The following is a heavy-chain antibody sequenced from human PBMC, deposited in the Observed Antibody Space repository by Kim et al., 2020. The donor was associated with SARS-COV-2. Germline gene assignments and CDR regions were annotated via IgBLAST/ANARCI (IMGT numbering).Heavy chain of an antibody. CDR3: ARFYCTNGVCQGYYYGMDV. D-gene: IGHD2-8*01. CDR2: INAGNGNT. Sequence: ASVKVSCKASGYTFTSYAMHWVRQAPGQRLEWMGWINAGNGNTKYSQKFQGRVTITRDTSASTAYMELSSLRSEDTAVYYCARFYCTNGVCQGYYYGMDVWGQGTTVTVSS. CDR1: GYTFTSYA. V-gene: IGHV1-3*01. J-gene: IGHJ6*02.